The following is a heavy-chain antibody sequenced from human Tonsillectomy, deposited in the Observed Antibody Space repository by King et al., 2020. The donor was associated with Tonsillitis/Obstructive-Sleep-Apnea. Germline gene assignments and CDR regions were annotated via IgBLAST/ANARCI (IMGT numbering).Heavy chain of an antibody. D-gene: IGHD6-19*01. J-gene: IGHJ4*02. CDR2: IYPDDSDT. Sequence: IGWVRQMPGKGLEWMGIIYPDDSDTTYSPSFEGQVTISADKSIRTAYLQWSSLKASDSAMYYCARQAYNSGWGYWGQGTLVTVYS. CDR3: ARQAYNSGWGY. V-gene: IGHV5-51*01.